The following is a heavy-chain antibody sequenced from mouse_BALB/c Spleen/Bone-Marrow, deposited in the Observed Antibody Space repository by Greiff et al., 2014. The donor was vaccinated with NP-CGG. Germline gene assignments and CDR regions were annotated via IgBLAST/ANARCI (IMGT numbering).Heavy chain of an antibody. CDR1: GYTFTSSW. Sequence: QVQLKESGSVLVRPGASVKLSCKASGYTFTSSWMHWAKQRPGQGLEWIGDIHPNSGNTNYNEKFKGKATLTVDTSSSTAYVDLSSLTSEDSAVYYCANYYGSSSYWGQGTTLTVSS. D-gene: IGHD1-1*01. J-gene: IGHJ2*01. V-gene: IGHV1S130*01. CDR3: ANYYGSSSY. CDR2: IHPNSGNT.